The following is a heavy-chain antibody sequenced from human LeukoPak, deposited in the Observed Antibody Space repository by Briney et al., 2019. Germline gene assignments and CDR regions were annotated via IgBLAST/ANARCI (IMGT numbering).Heavy chain of an antibody. J-gene: IGHJ6*03. CDR1: GGTFSSYA. CDR3: ASSYDFWGGYLSYIPQRYYYYYYMDV. CDR2: IIPIFGTA. D-gene: IGHD3-3*01. Sequence: EASVKVSCKASGGTFSSYAISWVRQAPGQGLEWMGGIIPIFGTANYAQKFQGRVTITADESTSTAYMELSSLRSEDTAVYYCASSYDFWGGYLSYIPQRYYYYYYMDVWGKGTTVTVSS. V-gene: IGHV1-69*13.